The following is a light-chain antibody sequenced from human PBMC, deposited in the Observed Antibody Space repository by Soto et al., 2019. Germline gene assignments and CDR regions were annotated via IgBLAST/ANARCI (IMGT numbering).Light chain of an antibody. V-gene: IGKV3-20*01. CDR2: GES. CDR3: QKYSSSPWT. J-gene: IGKJ1*01. Sequence: EIVLTQSPGTLSLSPGESATLSCRASQSVSSSQLTWYQQKTGQAPRLFIYGESSRATGIPDRFSGSGSGTDLTLTISRLEPEDFAVYYCQKYSSSPWTFGQGTKVDIK. CDR1: QSVSSSQ.